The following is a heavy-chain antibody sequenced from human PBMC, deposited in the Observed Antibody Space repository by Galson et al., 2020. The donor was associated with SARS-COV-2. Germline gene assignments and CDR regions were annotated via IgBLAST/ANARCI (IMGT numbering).Heavy chain of an antibody. D-gene: IGHD3-22*01. CDR3: ARGLMIGGSFYGMDV. J-gene: IGHJ6*02. CDR2: INHTGGT. CDR1: GGSFSNIY. Sequence: SQTLTLTCAVYGGSFSNIYWTWLRQPPEKGLEWIGEINHTGGTNYNPSLKSRVTISVDTSKNQFSLRVRSVTAADTAVYYCARGLMIGGSFYGMDVWGLGTTVTVSS. V-gene: IGHV4-34*01.